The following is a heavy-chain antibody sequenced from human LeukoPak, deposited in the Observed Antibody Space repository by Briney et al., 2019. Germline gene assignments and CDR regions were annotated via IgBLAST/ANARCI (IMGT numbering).Heavy chain of an antibody. Sequence: GGSLRLSCAASGFTFSSYTMHWVRQAPGKGLEWVAVISSDGSNKYYADSVKGRFTISRDNSKNTLYLQMNSLRAEDTAVYYCARDEPGYGEFLLYWGQGTLVTVSS. V-gene: IGHV3-30-3*01. D-gene: IGHD3-10*01. CDR2: ISSDGSNK. J-gene: IGHJ4*02. CDR3: ARDEPGYGEFLLY. CDR1: GFTFSSYT.